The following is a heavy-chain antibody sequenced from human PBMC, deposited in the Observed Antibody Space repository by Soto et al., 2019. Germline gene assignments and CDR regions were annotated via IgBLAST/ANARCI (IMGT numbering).Heavy chain of an antibody. Sequence: GESLKISCKGSGYSFTSYWIGWVRQMPGKGLEWMGIIYPGDSHTRYSPSFQGQVTISADKSIDTAYLQWSSLKASDTAIYYCARRGVQDAFDIWGQGTMVTVSS. J-gene: IGHJ3*02. CDR1: GYSFTSYW. CDR2: IYPGDSHT. CDR3: ARRGVQDAFDI. V-gene: IGHV5-51*01. D-gene: IGHD1-1*01.